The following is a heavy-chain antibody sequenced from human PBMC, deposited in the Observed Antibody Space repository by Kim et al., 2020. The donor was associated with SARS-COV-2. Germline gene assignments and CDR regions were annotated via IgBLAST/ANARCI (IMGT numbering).Heavy chain of an antibody. D-gene: IGHD3-10*01. CDR3: ARVGGYYGSGSSYGMDV. Sequence: AKGRFTISRANSKNTLYLQMNSLRAEDTAVHYCARVGGYYGSGSSYGMDVWGQGTTVTVSS. J-gene: IGHJ6*02. V-gene: IGHV3-30*01.